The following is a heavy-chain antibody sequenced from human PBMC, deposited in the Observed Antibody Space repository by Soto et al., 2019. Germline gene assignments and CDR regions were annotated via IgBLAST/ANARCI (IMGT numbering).Heavy chain of an antibody. V-gene: IGHV4-39*01. D-gene: IGHD3-10*01. CDR2: IYYSGST. CDR3: ASAHYGYFDY. J-gene: IGHJ4*02. CDR1: GGSISSSSYY. Sequence: SETLSLTCTFSGGSISSSSYYLGWIRQPPGKGLEWIGSIYYSGSTYYNPSLKSRVTISVDTSKNQFSLKLSSVTAADTAVYYCASAHYGYFDYWGQRTLVTVSS.